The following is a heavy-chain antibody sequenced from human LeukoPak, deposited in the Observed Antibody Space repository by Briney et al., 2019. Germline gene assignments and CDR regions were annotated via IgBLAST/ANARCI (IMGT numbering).Heavy chain of an antibody. D-gene: IGHD3-10*01. V-gene: IGHV4-4*07. CDR2: IYTSGST. Sequence: SETLSLTCTVSGGSISSYYWSWIRQPAGKGLEWIGRIYTSGSTNYNPSLKSRVTISVDTSKNHFSLRLSSVTAADTAVYLCARYVVSGSGRYYFDYWGQGSLVTVSS. J-gene: IGHJ4*02. CDR3: ARYVVSGSGRYYFDY. CDR1: GGSISSYY.